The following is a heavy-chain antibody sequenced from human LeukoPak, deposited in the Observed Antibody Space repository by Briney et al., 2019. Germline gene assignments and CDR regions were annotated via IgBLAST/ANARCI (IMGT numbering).Heavy chain of an antibody. Sequence: GGSLRLSCAASGFTFSSYAMSWVRQAPGKGLEWVSAISGSGGSTYYADSVKGRFTISRDNSKNTLYLQMNSLRAEDTALYYCAKGSGINHYHWIDPWGQGTLVTVSS. V-gene: IGHV3-23*01. CDR3: AKGSGINHYHWIDP. CDR2: ISGSGGST. D-gene: IGHD1-14*01. J-gene: IGHJ5*02. CDR1: GFTFSSYA.